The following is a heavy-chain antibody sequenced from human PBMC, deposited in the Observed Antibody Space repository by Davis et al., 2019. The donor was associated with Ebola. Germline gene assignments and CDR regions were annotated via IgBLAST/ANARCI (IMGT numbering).Heavy chain of an antibody. J-gene: IGHJ2*01. D-gene: IGHD4-17*01. V-gene: IGHV3-53*01. CDR1: GFIVGYKY. Sequence: GESLKISCAASGFIVGYKYMSWVRQAPGKGLEWVSVIYRDGRTYYADSVKGRFIVSRDNSKNTLFLQMDSLRADDTAVYYCTRHVSGDFWYFGLWGRGTRVTVSS. CDR2: IYRDGRT. CDR3: TRHVSGDFWYFGL.